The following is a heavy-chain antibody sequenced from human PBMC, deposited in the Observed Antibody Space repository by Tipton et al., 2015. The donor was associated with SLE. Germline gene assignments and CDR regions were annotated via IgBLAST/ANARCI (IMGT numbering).Heavy chain of an antibody. D-gene: IGHD5-18*01. J-gene: IGHJ4*02. CDR3: ARLHVDTAMGPFDY. V-gene: IGHV4-39*01. CDR1: GGSFSGYY. Sequence: TLSLTCAVYGGSFSGYYWGWIRRPPGKGLEWIGSIYYSGSTYYNPSLKSRVTISVDTSKNQFSLKLSSVTAADTAVYYCARLHVDTAMGPFDYWGQGTLVTVSS. CDR2: IYYSGST.